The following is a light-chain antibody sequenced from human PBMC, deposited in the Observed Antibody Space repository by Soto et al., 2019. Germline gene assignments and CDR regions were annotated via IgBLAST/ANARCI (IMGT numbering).Light chain of an antibody. CDR1: QSIGSR. CDR3: QQSYSIPFT. CDR2: VAS. J-gene: IGKJ5*01. Sequence: DIQMTQSPPSLSASVGDRVTVTCRASQSIGSRLNWYQQKSGKAPKLLIYVASSLQSGVLSRFSGSGSGTDFTLTISSLQPEDIATYYCQQSYSIPFTFGQGTRLEIK. V-gene: IGKV1-39*01.